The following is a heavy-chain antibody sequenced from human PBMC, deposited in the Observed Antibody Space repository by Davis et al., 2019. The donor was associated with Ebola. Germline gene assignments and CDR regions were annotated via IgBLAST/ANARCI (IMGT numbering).Heavy chain of an antibody. J-gene: IGHJ4*02. CDR3: AKETAAVPTRTDY. D-gene: IGHD1-1*01. CDR1: GFTFSSYS. V-gene: IGHV3-48*02. Sequence: GESLKTPCAASGFTFSSYSMNWVRQAPGKGLEWVSYISSSSSTIYYADSVKGRFTISRDNAKNSLYLQMNSLRDDDTAVYYCAKETAAVPTRTDYWGQGALVTVSS. CDR2: ISSSSSTI.